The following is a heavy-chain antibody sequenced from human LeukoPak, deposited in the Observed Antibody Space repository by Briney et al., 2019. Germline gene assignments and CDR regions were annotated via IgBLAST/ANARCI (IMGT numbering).Heavy chain of an antibody. V-gene: IGHV4-59*01. J-gene: IGHJ4*02. Sequence: SETLSLTCTVTGGSISSYYWSWIRQPPGKGLEWIGYIHYSGSTNYNPSLKSRVTISVDTSKNQFSLKLSSVTAADTAVYYCARGEVDFDYWGQGTLVTVSS. CDR3: ARGEVDFDY. CDR2: IHYSGST. CDR1: GGSISSYY.